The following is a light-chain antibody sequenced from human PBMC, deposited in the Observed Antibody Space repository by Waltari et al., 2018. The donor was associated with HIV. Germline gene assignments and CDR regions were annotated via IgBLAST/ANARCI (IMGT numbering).Light chain of an antibody. CDR1: SSDIGNYY. CDR3: SSYISSATPE. Sequence: QSALTQPASVSGSPGQSISISCTGTSSDIGNYYVSWYQHHPGKAPKVIIYEVSNRPSGVSKRFSGSKSGNTASLTISGLLPEDEAYYFCSSYISSATPEFGGGTRLTVL. J-gene: IGLJ3*02. V-gene: IGLV2-14*01. CDR2: EVS.